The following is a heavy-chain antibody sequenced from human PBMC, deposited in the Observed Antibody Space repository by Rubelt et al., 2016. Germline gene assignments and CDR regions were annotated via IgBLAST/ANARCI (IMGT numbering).Heavy chain of an antibody. CDR1: NGSFSDDQ. V-gene: IGHV4-34*09. CDR3: ARVRLSMDV. J-gene: IGHJ6*02. Sequence: QLQLHESGPGLVKPSETLTLTCAIYNGSFSDDQWSWIRQSPAQGLEWIGEINRRGTTTYSSPPTSRVTLSMDMSKNQFSLKLRSVTVADSAVYYCARVRLSMDVWGQGTVITVSS. CDR2: INRRGTT.